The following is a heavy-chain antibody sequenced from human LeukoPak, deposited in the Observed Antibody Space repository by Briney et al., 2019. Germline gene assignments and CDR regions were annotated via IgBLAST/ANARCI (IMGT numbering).Heavy chain of an antibody. J-gene: IGHJ4*02. CDR1: GGSFSGYY. V-gene: IGHV4-34*01. CDR3: AREGENYGDNTIDY. D-gene: IGHD4-17*01. CDR2: INHSGST. Sequence: PSETLSLTCAVYGGSFSGYYWSWIRQPPGKGLEWIGEINHSGSTNYNPSLKSRVTISVDTSKNQFSLKLSSVTAADTAVYYCAREGENYGDNTIDYWGQGTLVTVSS.